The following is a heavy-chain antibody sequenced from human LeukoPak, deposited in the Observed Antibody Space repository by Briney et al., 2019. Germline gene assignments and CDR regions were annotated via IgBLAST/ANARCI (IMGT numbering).Heavy chain of an antibody. D-gene: IGHD3-22*01. CDR1: GVTVSSNY. CDR3: ARVSLGLLPAY. V-gene: IGHV3-53*01. CDR2: IYSGGST. J-gene: IGHJ4*02. Sequence: GGSLRLSCAASGVTVSSNYMSWVRQAPGKGLEWVSVIYSGGSTYYADSVKGRFTISRDNSKNTLYLQMNSLRAEDTAVYYCARVSLGLLPAYWGQGTLVTVSS.